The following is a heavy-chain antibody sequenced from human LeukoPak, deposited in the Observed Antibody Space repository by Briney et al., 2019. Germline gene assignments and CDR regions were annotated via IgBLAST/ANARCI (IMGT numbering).Heavy chain of an antibody. CDR3: AKGDLAPRYYDFWSGYYTSAPLDY. CDR2: ISGSGGST. V-gene: IGHV3-23*01. D-gene: IGHD3-3*01. CDR1: GFTFSSYA. J-gene: IGHJ4*02. Sequence: PGGSLRLSCAASGFTFSSYAMSWVRQAPGKGLEWVSAISGSGGSTYYADSVKGRFTISRDNSKNTLYLQMNSLRAEDTAVYYCAKGDLAPRYYDFWSGYYTSAPLDYWGQGTLVTVSS.